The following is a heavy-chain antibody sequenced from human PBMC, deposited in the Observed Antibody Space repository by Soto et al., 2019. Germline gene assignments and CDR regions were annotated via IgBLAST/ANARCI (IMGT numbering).Heavy chain of an antibody. CDR3: ARELELDRFTFDY. V-gene: IGHV1-2*02. CDR2: INPNSGGT. D-gene: IGHD1-7*01. Sequence: ASVKVSCKASGYTFTGYYMHWVRQAPGQGLEWMGWINPNSGGTNYAQKFQGRVTMTRDTSISTAYMELSRLRSDDTAVYYCARELELDRFTFDYWGQGTLVTVSS. J-gene: IGHJ4*02. CDR1: GYTFTGYY.